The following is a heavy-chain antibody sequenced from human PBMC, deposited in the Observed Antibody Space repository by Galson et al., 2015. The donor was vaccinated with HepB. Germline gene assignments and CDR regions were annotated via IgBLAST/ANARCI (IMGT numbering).Heavy chain of an antibody. CDR1: GFTFSSYA. D-gene: IGHD3-3*01. Sequence: SLRLSCAASGFTFSSYAMHWVRQAPGKGLEWVAVISYDGSNKYYADSVKGRLTISRDNSKNTLYLQMNSLRAEDTAVYYCARDPTPPVRFLEWLPAAPFDYWGQGTLVTVSS. CDR2: ISYDGSNK. CDR3: ARDPTPPVRFLEWLPAAPFDY. J-gene: IGHJ4*02. V-gene: IGHV3-30-3*01.